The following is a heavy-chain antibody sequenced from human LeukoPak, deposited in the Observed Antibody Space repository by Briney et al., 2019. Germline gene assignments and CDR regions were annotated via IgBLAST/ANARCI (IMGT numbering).Heavy chain of an antibody. CDR2: INWNGGGT. CDR1: GFTFDDYG. J-gene: IGHJ3*02. Sequence: PGGSLRLSCAASGFTFDDYGMSWVRQAPGKGLEWVSGINWNGGGTGYADSVKGRFTISRDNAKSSLYLQMNSLRAEDTAVYYCAGDGVGANPGDAFDIWGQGTMVTVSS. CDR3: AGDGVGANPGDAFDI. D-gene: IGHD1-26*01. V-gene: IGHV3-20*04.